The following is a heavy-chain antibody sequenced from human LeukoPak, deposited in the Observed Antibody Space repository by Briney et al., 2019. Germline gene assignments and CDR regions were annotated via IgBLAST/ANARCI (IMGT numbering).Heavy chain of an antibody. V-gene: IGHV3-33*08. D-gene: IGHD4-17*01. CDR1: GSTFSSYG. J-gene: IGHJ4*02. CDR2: IWYDGSNK. Sequence: PGGSLRLSCAASGSTFSSYGMHWVRQAPGKGLEWVAVIWYDGSNKYYADSVKGRFTISRDNSKNTLYLQMNSLRAEDTAVYYCARDYGDYERLTYYFDYWGQGTLVTVSS. CDR3: ARDYGDYERLTYYFDY.